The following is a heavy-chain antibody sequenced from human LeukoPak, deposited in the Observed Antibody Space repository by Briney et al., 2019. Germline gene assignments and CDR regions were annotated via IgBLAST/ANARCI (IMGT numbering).Heavy chain of an antibody. CDR1: GGSISSYY. J-gene: IGHJ6*02. CDR2: IYYSGST. CDR3: ARDVEGSDV. Sequence: SQTLSPTCTVSGGSISSYYWSWIRQPPGKGLEWIGYIYYSGSTNYNPSLKSRVTISVDTSKNQFSLKLSSVTAADTAVYYCARDVEGSDVWGQGTTVTVSS. V-gene: IGHV4-59*01. D-gene: IGHD1-1*01.